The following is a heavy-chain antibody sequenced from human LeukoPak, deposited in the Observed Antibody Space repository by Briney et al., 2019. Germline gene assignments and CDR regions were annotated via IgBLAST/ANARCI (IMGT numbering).Heavy chain of an antibody. CDR3: ARRVTMIVVVITRNEFDY. Sequence: PSETLSLTCAVYGGSFSGYYWSWIRQPPGEGLEWIGEINHSGSTNYNPSLKSRVTISVDTSKNQFSLKLSSVTAADTAVYYCARRVTMIVVVITRNEFDYWGQGTLVTVSS. V-gene: IGHV4-34*01. CDR1: GGSFSGYY. D-gene: IGHD3-22*01. CDR2: INHSGST. J-gene: IGHJ4*02.